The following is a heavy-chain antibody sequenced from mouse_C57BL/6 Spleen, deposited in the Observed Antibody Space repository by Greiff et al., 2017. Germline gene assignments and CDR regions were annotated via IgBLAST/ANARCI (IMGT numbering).Heavy chain of an antibody. D-gene: IGHD2-4*01. Sequence: VQLQQPGAELVRPGSSVKLSCKASGYTFTSYWMHWVKQRPIQGLEWIGNIDPSDSETHYNQKFKDKATLTVDKSSSPAYMQRSSLTSEDSAVYYCARSSYDYDDAMDYWGQGTSVTVSS. CDR3: ARSSYDYDDAMDY. CDR1: GYTFTSYW. V-gene: IGHV1-52*01. CDR2: IDPSDSET. J-gene: IGHJ4*01.